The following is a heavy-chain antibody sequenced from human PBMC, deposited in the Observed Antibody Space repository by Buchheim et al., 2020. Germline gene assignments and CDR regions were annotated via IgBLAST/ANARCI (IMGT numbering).Heavy chain of an antibody. CDR2: IWYDGSTK. D-gene: IGHD1-26*01. CDR3: AREFLSHSPGYYFDY. CDR1: GFTFSFYG. V-gene: IGHV3-33*01. Sequence: QVQLVESGGGVVQPGGSLRLSCAASGFTFSFYGMHWVRQAPGKGPEWVAIIWYDGSTKYYADSVKGRFTISRDNSKNTLYLQMNSMRAEDTAVYYCAREFLSHSPGYYFDYWGQGTL. J-gene: IGHJ4*02.